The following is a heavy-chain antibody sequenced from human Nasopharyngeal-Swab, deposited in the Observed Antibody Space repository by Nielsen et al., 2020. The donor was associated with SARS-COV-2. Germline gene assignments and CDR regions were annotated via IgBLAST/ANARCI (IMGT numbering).Heavy chain of an antibody. Sequence: ESLKISCAASGFTFSNAWMNWVRQAPGKGLEWVGRVRSKTFGGTTDYAAAVKGRFTISRDDSKNTLYLQMNSLKTEDTAVYYCTIFPFAYCGGDCYADYWGQGTLVTVSS. V-gene: IGHV3-15*01. J-gene: IGHJ4*02. D-gene: IGHD2-21*02. CDR3: TIFPFAYCGGDCYADY. CDR1: GFTFSNAW. CDR2: VRSKTFGGTT.